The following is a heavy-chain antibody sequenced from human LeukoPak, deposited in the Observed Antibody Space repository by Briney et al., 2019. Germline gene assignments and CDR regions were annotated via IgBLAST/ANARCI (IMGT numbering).Heavy chain of an antibody. J-gene: IGHJ4*02. CDR1: GGSISSHY. CDR3: ARARLLWFGEYYFDY. Sequence: PSETLSLTCTVSGGSISSHYWSWIRQPPGKGLEWIGYIYYSGSTNYNPSLKSRVTISVDTSKNQFSLKLSSVTAADTAVYYCARARLLWFGEYYFDYWGQGTLVTVSS. D-gene: IGHD3-10*01. CDR2: IYYSGST. V-gene: IGHV4-59*11.